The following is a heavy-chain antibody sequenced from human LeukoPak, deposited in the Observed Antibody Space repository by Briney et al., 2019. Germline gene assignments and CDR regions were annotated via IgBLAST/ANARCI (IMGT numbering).Heavy chain of an antibody. J-gene: IGHJ4*02. Sequence: SETLSLTCTVSGGSISSYYWSWIRQPPGKGLEWIGDIYYSGSTNYNPSLKSRVTISVDTSKNQFSLKLSSVTAADTAVYYCARDVRSSGYLGDWGQGTLVTVSS. CDR3: ARDVRSSGYLGD. D-gene: IGHD3-22*01. V-gene: IGHV4-59*01. CDR2: IYYSGST. CDR1: GGSISSYY.